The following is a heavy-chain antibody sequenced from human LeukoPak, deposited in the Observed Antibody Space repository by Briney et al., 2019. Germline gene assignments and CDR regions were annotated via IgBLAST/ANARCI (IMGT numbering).Heavy chain of an antibody. CDR3: ARSHMYGDYGEDI. D-gene: IGHD4-17*01. Sequence: GGSLRLSCAASGFTFNSYGMNWFRQAPGKGLEWTSYINSVGGTTFYADSVKGRFTITRDNANNTLYLQMNSLRAEDAAIYYCARSHMYGDYGEDIWGHGTVVAVSS. V-gene: IGHV3-48*03. CDR1: GFTFNSYG. J-gene: IGHJ3*02. CDR2: INSVGGTT.